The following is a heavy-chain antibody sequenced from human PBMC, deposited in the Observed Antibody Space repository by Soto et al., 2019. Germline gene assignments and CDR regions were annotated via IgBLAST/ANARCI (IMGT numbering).Heavy chain of an antibody. Sequence: PSETLSLTCTVSGGSISSGDYYWSWIRQPPGKGLEWIGYIYYSGSTYYNPSLKSRVTISVDTSKNQFSLKLSSVTAADTAVYYCARLRSPYSFGFDYWGQGTLVTVSS. CDR2: IYYSGST. CDR3: ARLRSPYSFGFDY. D-gene: IGHD2-15*01. CDR1: GGSISSGDYY. V-gene: IGHV4-30-4*01. J-gene: IGHJ4*02.